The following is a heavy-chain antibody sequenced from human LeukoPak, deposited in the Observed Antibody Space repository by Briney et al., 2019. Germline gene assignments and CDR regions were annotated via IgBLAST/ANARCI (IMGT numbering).Heavy chain of an antibody. CDR2: ISPYNGDT. CDR3: ARLRGGIYSSRDAFDI. Sequence: GASVKVSCRASGYTFTSNGISWVRQAPGQGLEWMAWISPYNGDTTYAQELQGRVTVTTDASTSTAYMELRSLRSDDTAMHFCARLRGGIYSSRDAFDIWGQGTMVTVSS. D-gene: IGHD6-19*01. J-gene: IGHJ3*02. V-gene: IGHV1-18*01. CDR1: GYTFTSNG.